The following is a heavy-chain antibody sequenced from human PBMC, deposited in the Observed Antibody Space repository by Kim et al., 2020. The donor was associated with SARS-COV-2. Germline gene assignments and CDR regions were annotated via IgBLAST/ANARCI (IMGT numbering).Heavy chain of an antibody. J-gene: IGHJ6*02. CDR3: AREDRYDYVWGSMDV. CDR1: GFTFSSYA. D-gene: IGHD3-16*01. Sequence: GGSLRLSCAASGFTFSSYAMHWVRQAPGKGLEWVAVISYDGSNKYYADSVKGRFTISRDNSKNTLYLQMNSLRAEDTAVYYCAREDRYDYVWGSMDVWGQGTTVTV. V-gene: IGHV3-30*04. CDR2: ISYDGSNK.